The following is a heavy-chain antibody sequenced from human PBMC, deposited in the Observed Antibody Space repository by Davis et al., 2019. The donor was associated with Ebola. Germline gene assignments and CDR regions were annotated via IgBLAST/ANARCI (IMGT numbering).Heavy chain of an antibody. CDR2: IRYDGSNK. CDR3: AKDPYSSTSRSDY. J-gene: IGHJ4*02. V-gene: IGHV3-30*02. CDR1: GFTFSNYG. D-gene: IGHD6-6*01. Sequence: PGGSLRLSCAASGFTFSNYGMHWVRQAPGKGLEWVAFIRYDGSNKYYADSVKGRFTISRDSSKSTLYLQMNSLRAEDASVYYCAKDPYSSTSRSDYWGQGTLVTVSS.